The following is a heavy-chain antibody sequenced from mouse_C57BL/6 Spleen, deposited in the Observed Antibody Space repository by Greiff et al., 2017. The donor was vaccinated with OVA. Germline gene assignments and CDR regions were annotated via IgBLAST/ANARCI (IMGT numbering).Heavy chain of an antibody. J-gene: IGHJ4*01. CDR1: GYTFTDYN. V-gene: IGHV1-18*01. CDR3: ARAGGNYDYAMDY. CDR2: INPNNGGT. Sequence: VQLKESGPELVKPGASVKIPCKASGYTFTDYNMDWVKQSHGKSLEWIGDINPNNGGTIYNQKFKGKATLTVDKSSSTAYMELRSLTSEDTAVYYCARAGGNYDYAMDYWGQGTSVTVSS. D-gene: IGHD1-1*02.